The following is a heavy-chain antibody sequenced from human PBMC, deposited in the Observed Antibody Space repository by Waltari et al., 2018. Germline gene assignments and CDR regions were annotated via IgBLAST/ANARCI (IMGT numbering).Heavy chain of an antibody. J-gene: IGHJ5*02. D-gene: IGHD6-13*01. Sequence: EVQLVQSGAEVKKPGESLKISCKGSGYSFTSYWIGWVRQMHGKGLEWMGIIYPGDSDTRYSPSFQCQVTISADKSISTAYLQWSSLKASDTAMYYCARQEVVSPGRQQKTGWFDPWGQGTLVTVSS. CDR3: ARQEVVSPGRQQKTGWFDP. CDR2: IYPGDSDT. CDR1: GYSFTSYW. V-gene: IGHV5-51*01.